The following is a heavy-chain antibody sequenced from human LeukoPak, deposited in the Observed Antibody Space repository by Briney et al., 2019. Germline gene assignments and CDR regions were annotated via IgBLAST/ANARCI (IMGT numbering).Heavy chain of an antibody. Sequence: GGSLRLSCAASGFTVSSNYMSWVRQAPGKGLEWVSAISGSGGSTYYADSVKGRFTISRDNSKNTLYLQMNSLRAEDTAVYYCAKPDPSGRSFGGVTVIGAFDIWGQGTMVTVSS. CDR3: AKPDPSGRSFGGVTVIGAFDI. CDR2: ISGSGGST. CDR1: GFTVSSNY. J-gene: IGHJ3*02. V-gene: IGHV3-23*01. D-gene: IGHD3-16*02.